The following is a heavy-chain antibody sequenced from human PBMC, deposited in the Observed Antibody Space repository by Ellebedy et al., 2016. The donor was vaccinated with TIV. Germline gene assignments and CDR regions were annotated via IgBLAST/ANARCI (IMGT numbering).Heavy chain of an antibody. V-gene: IGHV4-39*01. CDR3: ARVVPTGNPRFDY. D-gene: IGHD2-2*01. Sequence: SETLSLTCTVPGGSISSSSYYWGWIRQPPGKGLEWIGSIYYRGSTYYNPSLKSRVTISVDTSKNQFSLKTSSVTAADTAVNYCARVVPTGNPRFDYWGQGTLVTVSS. CDR1: GGSISSSSYY. J-gene: IGHJ4*02. CDR2: IYYRGST.